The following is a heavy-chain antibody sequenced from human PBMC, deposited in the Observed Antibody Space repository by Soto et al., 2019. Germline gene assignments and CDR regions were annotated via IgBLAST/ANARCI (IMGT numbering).Heavy chain of an antibody. Sequence: SETLSLTWTVSGGSLSSYYWSWIRQPPGKGLEWIGYIYYSGSTNYNPSLKSRVTISVDTSKNQFSLKLSSVTAADTAVYYCARRWGRTFDYWGQGTLVTVSS. CDR2: IYYSGST. CDR1: GGSLSSYY. J-gene: IGHJ4*02. CDR3: ARRWGRTFDY. D-gene: IGHD7-27*01. V-gene: IGHV4-59*08.